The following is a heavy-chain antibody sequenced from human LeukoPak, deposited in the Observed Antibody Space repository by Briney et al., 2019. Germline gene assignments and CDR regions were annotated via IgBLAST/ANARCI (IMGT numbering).Heavy chain of an antibody. Sequence: SVKVSCKASGYTFTIYGFSWVRQAPGQGLEWMGWISAYNGNTNYAQKLQGRVTMTTDTSTSTAYMELRSLRSDDTAVYYCARDQSYYYDSSGYPDYWGQGTLVTVSS. J-gene: IGHJ4*02. CDR3: ARDQSYYYDSSGYPDY. V-gene: IGHV1-18*01. D-gene: IGHD3-22*01. CDR2: ISAYNGNT. CDR1: GYTFTIYG.